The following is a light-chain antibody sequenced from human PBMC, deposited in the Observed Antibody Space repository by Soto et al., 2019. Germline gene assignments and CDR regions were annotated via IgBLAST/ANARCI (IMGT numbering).Light chain of an antibody. CDR3: SSYTSIITHVV. J-gene: IGLJ2*01. Sequence: QSALTQPASVSGSPGQSITISCTGTSSDVGGYNYVSWYQQHPGKAPKLMIYEVSNRPSGVSNRFSGSKSGNTASLTLSGLQAEDEADYYYSSYTSIITHVVFGGGTKLTVL. V-gene: IGLV2-14*01. CDR2: EVS. CDR1: SSDVGGYNY.